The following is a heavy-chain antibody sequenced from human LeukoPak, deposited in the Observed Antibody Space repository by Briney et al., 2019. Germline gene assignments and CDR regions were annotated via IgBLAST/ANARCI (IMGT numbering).Heavy chain of an antibody. CDR3: ARSQLWFGETPNWFDP. J-gene: IGHJ5*02. D-gene: IGHD3-10*01. Sequence: SETLSLTCTVSGDSINSDYWNWIRQPPGKGLEWIGFIYYSGSTNYYPSLKSRVTISVDASRNHFSLKLNSVTAADTAVYYCARSQLWFGETPNWFDPWGQGTLVTVSS. V-gene: IGHV4-59*08. CDR2: IYYSGST. CDR1: GDSINSDY.